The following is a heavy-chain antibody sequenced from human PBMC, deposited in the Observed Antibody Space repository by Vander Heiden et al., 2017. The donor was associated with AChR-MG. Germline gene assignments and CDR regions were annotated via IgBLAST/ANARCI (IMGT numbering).Heavy chain of an antibody. CDR3: AKETTVTTY. Sequence: EVQLLESGGGLVQPGGSLRLSCAASGFTFGSYARGWVGQAPGRGLEWVSAISGSGGSTYYADSVKGRFTISRDNSKNTLYLQMNSLRAEDTAVYYCAKETTVTTYWGQGTLVTVSS. D-gene: IGHD4-4*01. CDR2: ISGSGGST. V-gene: IGHV3-23*01. CDR1: GFTFGSYA. J-gene: IGHJ4*02.